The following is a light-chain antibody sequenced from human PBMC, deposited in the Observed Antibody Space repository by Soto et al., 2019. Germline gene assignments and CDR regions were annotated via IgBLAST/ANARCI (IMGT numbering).Light chain of an antibody. J-gene: IGKJ1*01. CDR3: QQYNSYST. Sequence: IPMTQSPSSLSASVGDRVTSTCQASQDISNYLNWYQQKPGKAPKLLIYDASSLESGVPSRFSGSGSGTEFTLTISSLQPDDFATYYCQQYNSYSTFGQGTKVDIK. V-gene: IGKV1-5*01. CDR1: QDISNY. CDR2: DAS.